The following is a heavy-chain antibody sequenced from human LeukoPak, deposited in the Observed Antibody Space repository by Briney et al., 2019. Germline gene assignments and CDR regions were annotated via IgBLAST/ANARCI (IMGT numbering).Heavy chain of an antibody. D-gene: IGHD3-3*01. CDR3: ARASHTYYDFWSGYSPPNDAFDI. CDR2: FYHSGST. J-gene: IGHJ3*02. Sequence: SETLSLTCTVSGGSIGSGSYYWGWIRQPPGKGLEWIGSFYHSGSTYYNPSLKSRVTISVDRSKNQFSLKLSSVTAADTAVYYCARASHTYYDFWSGYSPPNDAFDIWGQGTMVTVSS. CDR1: GGSIGSGSYY. V-gene: IGHV4-39*07.